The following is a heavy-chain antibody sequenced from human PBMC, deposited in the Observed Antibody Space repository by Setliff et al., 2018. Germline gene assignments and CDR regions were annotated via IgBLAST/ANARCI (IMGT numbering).Heavy chain of an antibody. CDR2: VRRKDNSYST. V-gene: IGHV3-72*01. Sequence: GGSLRLSCAASGFTFSDHYMDWVRQAPGKGLEWVGRVRRKDNSYSTESIASVRGRFTISRDDSKNSVYLQMNSLKIEDSAVYYCVRGPNYVDVYYGDPALQGWAVAFIIIPINDSKALRGLSWG. CDR3: VRGPNYVDVYYGDPALQGWAVAFIIIPINDSKALRGLS. J-gene: IGHJ5*01. D-gene: IGHD2-21*01. CDR1: GFTFSDHY.